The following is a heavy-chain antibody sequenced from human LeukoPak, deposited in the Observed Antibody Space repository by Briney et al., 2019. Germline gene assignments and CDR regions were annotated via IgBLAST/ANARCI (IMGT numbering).Heavy chain of an antibody. D-gene: IGHD6-13*01. V-gene: IGHV4-59*08. CDR1: GGSFSGYY. J-gene: IGHJ4*02. CDR3: ARHRIAAAGFDY. Sequence: NPSETLSLTCAVYGGSFSGYYWSWIRQPPGKGLEWIGYIYYSGSTNYNPSLKSRVTISVDTSKNQFSLKLSSVTAADTAVYYCARHRIAAAGFDYWGQGTLVTVSS. CDR2: IYYSGST.